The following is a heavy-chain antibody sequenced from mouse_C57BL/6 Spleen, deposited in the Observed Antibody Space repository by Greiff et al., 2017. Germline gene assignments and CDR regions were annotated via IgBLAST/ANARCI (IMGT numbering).Heavy chain of an antibody. V-gene: IGHV1-72*01. D-gene: IGHD1-1*01. CDR2: IDPNSGGT. J-gene: IGHJ2*01. CDR3: AAFITTVVAPFDY. CDR1: GYTFTSYW. Sequence: QVQLQQPGAELVKPGASVKLSCKASGYTFTSYWMHWVKQRPGRGLEWIGRIDPNSGGTKYNEKFKSKATLTVDKPSSTAYMQLSSLTSEDSAVYDCAAFITTVVAPFDYWGQGTTLTVSS.